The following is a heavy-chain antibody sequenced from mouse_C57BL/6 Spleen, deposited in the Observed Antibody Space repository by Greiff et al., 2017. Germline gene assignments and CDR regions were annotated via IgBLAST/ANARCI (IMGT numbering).Heavy chain of an antibody. CDR2: IAPGNGDT. V-gene: IGHV14-4*01. CDR3: TTRGSINFDY. Sequence: EVQLQQSGAELVRPGASVKLSCTASGFNIKDDYMHWVKQRPEQGLEWIGWIAPGNGDTEYASKFQGKDTLTADTSSNTAYLQLSSLTSEDTAVYYCTTRGSINFDYWGQGTTLTVSS. CDR1: GFNIKDDY. D-gene: IGHD1-1*01. J-gene: IGHJ2*01.